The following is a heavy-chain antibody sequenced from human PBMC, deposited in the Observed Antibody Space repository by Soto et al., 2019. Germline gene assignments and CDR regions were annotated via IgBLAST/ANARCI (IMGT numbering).Heavy chain of an antibody. CDR2: ISGSGGST. D-gene: IGHD3-10*01. Sequence: GGSLRLSCAASGFTFSSYAMSWVRQAPGKGLEWVSAISGSGGSTYYADSVKGRFTISRDNSKNTLYLQMNSLRAEDTAVYYCAKAGVLLWFGESSFDYWGQGTLVTVSS. V-gene: IGHV3-23*01. J-gene: IGHJ4*02. CDR3: AKAGVLLWFGESSFDY. CDR1: GFTFSSYA.